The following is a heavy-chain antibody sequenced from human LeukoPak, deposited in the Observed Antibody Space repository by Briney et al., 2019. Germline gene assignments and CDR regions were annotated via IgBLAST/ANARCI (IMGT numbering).Heavy chain of an antibody. CDR3: ARDLEYSSSSLDY. CDR2: ISSSSSYI. D-gene: IGHD6-6*01. J-gene: IGHJ4*02. V-gene: IGHV3-21*01. Sequence: GGSLRLSCAASGFTFSSYGMHWVRQAPGKGLEWVSSISSSSSYIYYADSVKGRFTISRDNAKNSLYLQMNSLRAEDTAVYYCARDLEYSSSSLDYWGQGTLVTVSS. CDR1: GFTFSSYG.